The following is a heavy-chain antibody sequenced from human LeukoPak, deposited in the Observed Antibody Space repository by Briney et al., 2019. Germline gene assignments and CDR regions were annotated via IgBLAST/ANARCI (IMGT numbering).Heavy chain of an antibody. CDR2: IIPIFGTA. D-gene: IGHD6-19*01. CDR1: GGTFSSYA. J-gene: IGHJ4*02. Sequence: SVKVSCKASGGTFSSYAISWVRQAPGQGLEWMGGIIPIFGTANYAQKFQGRVTITADESTSTAYMELSSLRSEDTAVYYCASGESPRMGAGTIIDYWGQGTLVTVPS. V-gene: IGHV1-69*13. CDR3: ASGESPRMGAGTIIDY.